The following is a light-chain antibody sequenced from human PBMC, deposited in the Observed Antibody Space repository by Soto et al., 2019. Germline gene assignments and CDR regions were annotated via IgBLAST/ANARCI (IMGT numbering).Light chain of an antibody. CDR3: QQYNSYSPWT. CDR1: QSISSW. V-gene: IGKV1-5*01. J-gene: IGKJ1*01. Sequence: DIQMTQSPSTLSASVGDRVTITCRASQSISSWLAWYQQKPGKAPKVLIFDASSLESGVPSRFSGSGSATEFTLTISSLQPDDFATYYCQQYNSYSPWTFGQGTKVDIK. CDR2: DAS.